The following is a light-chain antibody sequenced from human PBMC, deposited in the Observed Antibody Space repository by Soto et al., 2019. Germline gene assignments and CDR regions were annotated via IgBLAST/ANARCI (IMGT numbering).Light chain of an antibody. V-gene: IGLV2-14*01. J-gene: IGLJ2*01. CDR2: DVS. Sequence: QSVLTQPASVSGSPGQSITISCTGTSSDVGAYNYVSWYQQHPGKAPKLMIYDVSNRPSGVSNRFSGSKSGNTASLTISGLQAEDEADYYCSSYTSSSVPVFGGETNFTVL. CDR3: SSYTSSSVPV. CDR1: SSDVGAYNY.